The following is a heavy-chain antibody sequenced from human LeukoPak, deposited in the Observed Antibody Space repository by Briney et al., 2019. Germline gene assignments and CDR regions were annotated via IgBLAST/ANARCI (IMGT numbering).Heavy chain of an antibody. CDR3: ARDLVRGVKLGWFDP. J-gene: IGHJ5*02. Sequence: ASVKVSCKTSGYTFTSYYMHWVRQAPGQGLEWMGIINPSGGSTSYAQKFQGRVTMTRDTSTSTVYMELSSLRSEDTAVYYCARDLVRGVKLGWFDPWGQGTLVTVSS. CDR1: GYTFTSYY. D-gene: IGHD3-10*01. CDR2: INPSGGST. V-gene: IGHV1-46*01.